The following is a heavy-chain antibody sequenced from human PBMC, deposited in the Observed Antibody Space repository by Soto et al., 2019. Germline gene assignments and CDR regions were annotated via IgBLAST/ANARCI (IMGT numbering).Heavy chain of an antibody. V-gene: IGHV1-3*01. CDR3: ARNMYDISAGYDGSPYYFDY. CDR2: NNAGNGNT. J-gene: IGHJ4*02. CDR1: GYTFTSYA. Sequence: QVPLAQSGAEVKKPGPSVKVSCKASGYTFTSYAMHWVRQAPGQRLVWMGWNNAGNGNTKYSQKFQGRVTITRDTSASTAYMELSSLRSEDTAVYYCARNMYDISAGYDGSPYYFDYWGQGTLVTVSS. D-gene: IGHD3-9*01.